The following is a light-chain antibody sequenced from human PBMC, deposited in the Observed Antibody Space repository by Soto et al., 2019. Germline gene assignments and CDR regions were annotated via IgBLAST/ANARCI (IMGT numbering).Light chain of an antibody. J-gene: IGKJ1*01. CDR3: QQYYSYPPT. V-gene: IGKV1-8*01. CDR1: QGISSY. CDR2: AAS. Sequence: AIRMTQSPSSFSASTGDRVTITCRASQGISSYLAWYQQKPGKAPKLLIYAASTLQSGVPSRFSGSGSGTDCTLTISCLQSEDFATYYCQQYYSYPPTFGQGTKVEIK.